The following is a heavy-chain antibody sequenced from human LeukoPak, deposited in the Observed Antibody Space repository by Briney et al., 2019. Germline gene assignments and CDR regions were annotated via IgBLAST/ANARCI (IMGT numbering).Heavy chain of an antibody. J-gene: IGHJ4*02. CDR2: ISGSGGST. CDR1: GFTFSSYA. D-gene: IGHD3-9*01. V-gene: IGHV3-23*01. CDR3: AKDANFDWLLPRYFDY. Sequence: PGGSLRLSCAASGFTFSSYAMSWVRQAPGKGLEWVPAISGSGGSTYYADSVKGRFTISRDNFKNTLYLQMNSLRAEDTAVYYCAKDANFDWLLPRYFDYWGQGTLVTVSS.